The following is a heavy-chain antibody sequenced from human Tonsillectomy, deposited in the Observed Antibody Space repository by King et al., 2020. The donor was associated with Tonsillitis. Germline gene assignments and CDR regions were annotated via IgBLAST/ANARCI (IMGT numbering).Heavy chain of an antibody. CDR1: GASISSGNYY. J-gene: IGHJ2*01. Sequence: QVQLQESGPGLVKPSQTLSLTCSVSGASISSGNYYWSWIRQPAGKALEWIGRIFASGSTNYNPSLKSRVTMSVDTSNNQFSLNLSSVTAADTAVYYCARRANWGSYWYFDLWGRGTLVTVSS. CDR3: ARRANWGSYWYFDL. D-gene: IGHD7-27*01. V-gene: IGHV4-61*02. CDR2: IFASGST.